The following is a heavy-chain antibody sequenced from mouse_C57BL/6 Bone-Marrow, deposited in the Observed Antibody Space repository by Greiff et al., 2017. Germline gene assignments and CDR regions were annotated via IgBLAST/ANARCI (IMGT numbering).Heavy chain of an antibody. V-gene: IGHV1-55*01. J-gene: IGHJ2*01. D-gene: IGHD2-4*01. CDR1: GYTFTSYW. CDR2: IYPGSGST. Sequence: VQLQQSGAELVKPGASVKMSCKASGYTFTSYWITWVKQRPGQGLEWIGDIYPGSGSTNYNEKFKSKATLTVDTSSSTAYMQLSSLTSEDSAVYYCARKRGLRSPYFDYWGQGTTLTVSS. CDR3: ARKRGLRSPYFDY.